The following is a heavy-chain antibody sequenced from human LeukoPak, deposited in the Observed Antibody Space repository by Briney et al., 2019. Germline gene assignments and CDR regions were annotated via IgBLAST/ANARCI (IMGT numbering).Heavy chain of an antibody. J-gene: IGHJ4*02. CDR1: SGSSSSYY. D-gene: IGHD1-26*01. V-gene: IGHV4-59*01. CDR2: VHYSETS. CDR3: AGGNPSGRPGIGFDY. Sequence: PSETLSLTCIVSSGSSSSYYWSWIRQPPGKGLEWIGHVHYSETSRYNPSLESRVSITVDTSKNHFSLRLSSVTAADTAVYYCAGGNPSGRPGIGFDYWGQGALVTVSS.